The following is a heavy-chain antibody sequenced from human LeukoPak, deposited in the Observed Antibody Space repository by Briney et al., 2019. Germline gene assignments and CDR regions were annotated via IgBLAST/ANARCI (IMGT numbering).Heavy chain of an antibody. D-gene: IGHD3-10*01. J-gene: IGHJ5*02. Sequence: ASVKVSCKTSGYTFTSYAVHWVRQAPGHRLEWMGWINAGNGNTKYSQKFQGRVTITRDTSASTAYMELSSLRSEDTAVYYCARVVGTDYYGSGSLDPWGQGTLVTVSS. CDR2: INAGNGNT. CDR1: GYTFTSYA. V-gene: IGHV1-3*01. CDR3: ARVVGTDYYGSGSLDP.